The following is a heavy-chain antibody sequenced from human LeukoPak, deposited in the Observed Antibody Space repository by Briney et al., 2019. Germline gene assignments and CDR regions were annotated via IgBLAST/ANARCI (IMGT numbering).Heavy chain of an antibody. Sequence: SQTLSLTCAISGDSVSSNSAAWNWIRQSPSRGLEWLGRTYYRSKWYNDYAVSVKSRITINPDTSKNQFSLQLNSVTPGDTAVYYCARAVMVGYYYDSSGYLRTSSFDYWGQGTLVTVSS. J-gene: IGHJ4*02. CDR3: ARAVMVGYYYDSSGYLRTSSFDY. D-gene: IGHD3-22*01. CDR2: TYYRSKWYN. V-gene: IGHV6-1*01. CDR1: GDSVSSNSAA.